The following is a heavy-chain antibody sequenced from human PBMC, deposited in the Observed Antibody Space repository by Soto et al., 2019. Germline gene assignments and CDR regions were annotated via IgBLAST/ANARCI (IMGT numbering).Heavy chain of an antibody. CDR3: ARDLWGYCGTDCFPLDV. Sequence: SXTLSLTCTVSGGAISRYYWSWIRQPPGKGLEWIGYMYNTGSTVYNPSFKSRVTISVDTSKNQFSLQLNSVTAADTAVYYCARDLWGYCGTDCFPLDVWGQGTTVTVSS. CDR2: MYNTGST. CDR1: GGAISRYY. D-gene: IGHD2-21*02. V-gene: IGHV4-59*01. J-gene: IGHJ6*02.